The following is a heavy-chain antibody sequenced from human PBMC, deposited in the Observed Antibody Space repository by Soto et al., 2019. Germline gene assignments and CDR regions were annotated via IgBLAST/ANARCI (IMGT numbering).Heavy chain of an antibody. CDR2: ISAYNGNT. Sequence: ASVKVSCKASGYTCTSYVISWVRQAPGQGLEWMGWISAYNGNTNSAQKLQGRVTMTTDTSTSTAYMELRSLRSDDTAVYYCARERSLMFDYWGQGTLVTVSS. CDR1: GYTCTSYV. J-gene: IGHJ4*02. V-gene: IGHV1-18*01. CDR3: ARERSLMFDY. D-gene: IGHD2-8*01.